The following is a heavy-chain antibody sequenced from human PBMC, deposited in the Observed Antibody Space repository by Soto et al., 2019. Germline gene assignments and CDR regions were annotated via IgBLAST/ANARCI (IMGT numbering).Heavy chain of an antibody. CDR2: IIPIFGTA. Sequence: QVQLVQSGAEVKKPGSSVKVSCKASGGTFSSYAISWVRQAPGQGLEWMGGIIPIFGTANYAQKFQGRVTITADESTSTAYMELSSLRSEDTAGYYCARRGEAGWLQLRDYYYYGMDVWGQGTTVTVSS. CDR1: GGTFSSYA. V-gene: IGHV1-69*01. CDR3: ARRGEAGWLQLRDYYYYGMDV. J-gene: IGHJ6*02. D-gene: IGHD5-12*01.